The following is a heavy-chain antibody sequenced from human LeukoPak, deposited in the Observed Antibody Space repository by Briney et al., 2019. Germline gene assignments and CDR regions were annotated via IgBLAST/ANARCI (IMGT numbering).Heavy chain of an antibody. CDR1: GFTFSSYE. V-gene: IGHV3-30*18. CDR2: ISYDGSNK. D-gene: IGHD3-10*01. CDR3: AKAPGVRLNWFDP. Sequence: GGSLRLSCAASGFTFSSYEMNWVRQAPGKGLEWVAVISYDGSNKYYADSAKGRFTISRDNSKNTLYLQMNSLRAEDTAVYYCAKAPGVRLNWFDPWGQGTLVTVSS. J-gene: IGHJ5*02.